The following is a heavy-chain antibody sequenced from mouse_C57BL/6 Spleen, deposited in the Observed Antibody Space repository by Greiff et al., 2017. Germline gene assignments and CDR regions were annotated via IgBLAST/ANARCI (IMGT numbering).Heavy chain of an antibody. CDR3: AGNSYDSDDWDFEG. Sequence: QVQLKESGPGLVAPSQSLSITCTVSGFSLTSYAISWVRQPPGKGLEWLGVIWTGGGTNYNSAFKSRLSISKDNSKSQVFLKMNSLQTDDTAKYYCAGNSYDSDDWDFEGWGTGTTVTVSS. J-gene: IGHJ1*03. CDR2: IWTGGGT. D-gene: IGHD2-12*01. CDR1: GFSLTSYA. V-gene: IGHV2-9-1*01.